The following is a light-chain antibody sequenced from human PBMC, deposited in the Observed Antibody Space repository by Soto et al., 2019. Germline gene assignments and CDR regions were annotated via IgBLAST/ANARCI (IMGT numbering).Light chain of an antibody. CDR3: QQYGNSPIT. V-gene: IGKV3-15*01. J-gene: IGKJ5*01. CDR1: QSVSSN. Sequence: EIVMTQSPATLSVSPGERATLSCRASQSVSSNLAWYQQKPGQAPRLLIYGASTRATGIPARFSGSGSGTDFTLTTSRLEPEDFAVYYCQQYGNSPITFGQGPRLKI. CDR2: GAS.